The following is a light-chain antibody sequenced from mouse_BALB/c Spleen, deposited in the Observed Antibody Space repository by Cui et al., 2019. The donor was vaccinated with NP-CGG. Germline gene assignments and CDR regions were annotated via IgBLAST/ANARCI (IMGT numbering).Light chain of an antibody. CDR3: ALWYSNHWV. J-gene: IGLJ1*01. V-gene: IGLV1*01. Sequence: QAVVPQESALTTSPGETVTLTCRSSTGTVTTSNYANWVQEKPDQLFTGLIGGTNNRVPGVPARFSGSLIGDKAALTITGAQTEDEAIYFCALWYSNHWVFGGGTKLTVL. CDR1: TGTVTTSNY. CDR2: GTN.